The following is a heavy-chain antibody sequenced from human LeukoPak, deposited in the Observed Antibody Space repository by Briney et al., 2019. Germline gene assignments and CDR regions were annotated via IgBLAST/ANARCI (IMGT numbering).Heavy chain of an antibody. D-gene: IGHD3-22*01. V-gene: IGHV1-2*02. J-gene: IGHJ4*02. CDR2: INPNSGGT. CDR1: GYTFTGYY. CDR3: AARYDGSGYSFDY. Sequence: ASVKVSCKASGYTFTGYYMHWVRQAPGQGLEWMGWINPNSGGTNYAQKFQGRVTMTRDTSISTAYMELSRLRSEDTAVYYCAARYDGSGYSFDYWGQGTLVTVSS.